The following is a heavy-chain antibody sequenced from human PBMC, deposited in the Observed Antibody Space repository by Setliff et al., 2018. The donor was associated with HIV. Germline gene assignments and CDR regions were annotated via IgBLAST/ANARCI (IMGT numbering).Heavy chain of an antibody. CDR2: ISAYNGNT. Sequence: GASVKVSCKASGYTFTSYGISWVRQAPGQGLEWMGWISAYNGNTNYAQKRQGRVTMTTDTSTSTAYMELRSLRSDDTAVYYCARDQIPRIVGATGFDYWGQGTLVTVSS. V-gene: IGHV1-18*01. CDR1: GYTFTSYG. J-gene: IGHJ4*02. D-gene: IGHD1-26*01. CDR3: ARDQIPRIVGATGFDY.